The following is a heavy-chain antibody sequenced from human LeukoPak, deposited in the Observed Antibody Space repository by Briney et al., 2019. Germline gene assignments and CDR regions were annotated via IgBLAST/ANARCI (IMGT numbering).Heavy chain of an antibody. CDR3: AITARLGY. CDR2: INHSGST. J-gene: IGHJ4*02. Sequence: SETLSLTCAVYGGSFSGYYWSWIRQPPGKGLEWIGEINHSGSTNYNPSLKSRVTISVDTSKNQFSLKLSSVTAADTAVYYCAITARLGYWGQGTLVTVSS. D-gene: IGHD5-18*01. CDR1: GGSFSGYY. V-gene: IGHV4-34*01.